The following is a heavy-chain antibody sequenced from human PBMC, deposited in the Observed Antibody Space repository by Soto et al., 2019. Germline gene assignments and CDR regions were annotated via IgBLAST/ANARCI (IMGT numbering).Heavy chain of an antibody. D-gene: IGHD2-2*01. CDR1: GFTFSSYS. V-gene: IGHV3-48*01. CDR2: ISSSSSTI. J-gene: IGHJ3*02. Sequence: GGSLRLSCAASGFTFSSYSMNWVRQAPGKGLEWVSYISSSSSTIYYADSVKGRFTISRDNAKNSLYLQMNSLRAEDTAVYYCAREAGYCSSTSCSFSVQNDAFDIWGQGTMVTVSS. CDR3: AREAGYCSSTSCSFSVQNDAFDI.